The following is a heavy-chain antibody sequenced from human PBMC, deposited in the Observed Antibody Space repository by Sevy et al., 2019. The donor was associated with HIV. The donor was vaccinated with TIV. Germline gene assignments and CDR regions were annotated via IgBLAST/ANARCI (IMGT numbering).Heavy chain of an antibody. V-gene: IGHV3-23*01. Sequence: GGSLRLSCAASGFASGFTFSSFAMRWVRQLPGKGLEWDSTINGRGGSTYYADSVKSRFTLSRDNSNNALYLQMDTLTPEDTALCFGARPIPSRAPSSVAFFDSWGHGTLVTVSS. D-gene: IGHD6-13*01. CDR1: GFTFSSFA. J-gene: IGHJ4*01. CDR3: ARPIPSRAPSSVAFFDS. CDR2: INGRGGST.